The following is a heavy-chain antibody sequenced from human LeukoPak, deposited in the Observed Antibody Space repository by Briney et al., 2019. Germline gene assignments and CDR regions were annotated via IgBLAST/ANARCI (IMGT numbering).Heavy chain of an antibody. D-gene: IGHD3-3*01. CDR3: ARFWKTTLLGVPFGFDP. Sequence: SETLSLTCTVSGGSISSYYWSWIRQPPGKGLEWIGYIYYSGSTNYNPSLKSRVTISVDTSKNQFSLRLSSVTAADTAVYYCARFWKTTLLGVPFGFDPWGQGTLVTVSS. CDR2: IYYSGST. J-gene: IGHJ5*02. V-gene: IGHV4-59*12. CDR1: GGSISSYY.